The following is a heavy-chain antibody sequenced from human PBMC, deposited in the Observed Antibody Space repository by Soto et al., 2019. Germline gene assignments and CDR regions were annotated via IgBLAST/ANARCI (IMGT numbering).Heavy chain of an antibody. J-gene: IGHJ3*02. D-gene: IGHD1-26*01. Sequence: QVQLQQWGAGLLKPSETLSLTCAVYGGSFSGYYWSWIRQPPGKGLEWIGEINHSGSTNYNPSLKSRVTISENPPKTQFPLNLSSVPAADPAVYYCARPLLSGGYAFDIWGQGKMVPSLQ. V-gene: IGHV4-34*01. CDR2: INHSGST. CDR1: GGSFSGYY. CDR3: ARPLLSGGYAFDI.